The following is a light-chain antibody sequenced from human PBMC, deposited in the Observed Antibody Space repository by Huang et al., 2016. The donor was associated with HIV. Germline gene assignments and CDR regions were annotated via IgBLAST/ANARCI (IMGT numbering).Light chain of an antibody. CDR1: QTVTNNY. Sequence: IVLTQSPDTLSLSPGERATLSCRASQTVTNNYLAWYQQRPGQAPRLLIYGASTRATGIPERFSGSGSGTDVTLTISRLEPKDFVVYYCQQFGSSPPYSFGQGTKLEIK. V-gene: IGKV3-20*01. CDR2: GAS. J-gene: IGKJ2*03. CDR3: QQFGSSPPYS.